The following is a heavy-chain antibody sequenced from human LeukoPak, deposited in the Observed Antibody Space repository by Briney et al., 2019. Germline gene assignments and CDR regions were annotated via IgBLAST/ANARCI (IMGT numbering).Heavy chain of an antibody. Sequence: GGSLRLSCAASGFTFSSYAMSWVRQAPGKGLEGVSDISGSGGSTYYADSVKGRFTLSRDNSKNTLYLQMTSLSGEDTAVYYCAKVSLGWGGYYFDYWGQGTLVTVSS. CDR1: GFTFSSYA. CDR2: ISGSGGST. J-gene: IGHJ4*02. CDR3: AKVSLGWGGYYFDY. D-gene: IGHD3-16*01. V-gene: IGHV3-23*01.